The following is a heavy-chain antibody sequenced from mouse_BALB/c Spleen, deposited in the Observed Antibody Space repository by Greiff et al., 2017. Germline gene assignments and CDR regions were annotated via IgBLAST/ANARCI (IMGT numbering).Heavy chain of an antibody. Sequence: VQLQQSGGGLVKPGGSLKLSCAASGFTFSSYAMSWVRQTPEKRLEWVATISSGGSYTYYPDSVKGRFTISRDNAKNTLYLQMSSLRSEDTAMYYCARHGGGRYDGAWFAYWGQGTLVTVSA. CDR3: ARHGGGRYDGAWFAY. CDR2: ISSGGSYT. D-gene: IGHD2-14*01. V-gene: IGHV5-9-3*01. CDR1: GFTFSSYA. J-gene: IGHJ3*01.